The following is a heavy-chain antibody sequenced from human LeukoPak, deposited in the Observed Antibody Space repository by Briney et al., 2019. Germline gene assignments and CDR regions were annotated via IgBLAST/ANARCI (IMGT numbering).Heavy chain of an antibody. CDR3: ARFYGSGNWFDP. V-gene: IGHV3-7*03. CDR2: INQDGTEK. D-gene: IGHD3-10*01. CDR1: GFTFTTYW. J-gene: IGHJ5*02. Sequence: GESLRLSCAASGFTFTTYWMSWVRQLPGKGLEWVANINQDGTEKYYVDSVKGRFTISRDNSKNTLYLQMNSLRAGDTAVYYCARFYGSGNWFDPWGQGTLVTVSS.